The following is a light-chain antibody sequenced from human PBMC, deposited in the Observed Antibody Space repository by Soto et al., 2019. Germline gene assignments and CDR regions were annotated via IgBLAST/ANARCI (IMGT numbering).Light chain of an antibody. V-gene: IGKV1-5*03. CDR1: ESINSW. CDR2: KAS. Sequence: DIQMTQSPSTLSASVGDRVTITCRASESINSWLAWYQQKPGKAPKLLIYKASNLDSGVPSRFSGSGSGTEFTLTITSLQPDDFATYYCQQYQSYSQFGQGTKVEIK. J-gene: IGKJ1*01. CDR3: QQYQSYSQ.